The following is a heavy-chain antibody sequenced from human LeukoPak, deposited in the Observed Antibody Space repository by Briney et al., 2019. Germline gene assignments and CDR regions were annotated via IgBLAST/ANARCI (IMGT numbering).Heavy chain of an antibody. J-gene: IGHJ4*02. CDR3: AKAPLAVADY. CDR1: GFTFTNYA. Sequence: GSLRLSCAASGFTFTNYAIHWVRQAPGKGLEWVSAISGSGGSTYYADSVKGRFTISRDNSKNTLYLQMNSLRAEDTAVYYCAKAPLAVADYWGQGTLVTVSS. V-gene: IGHV3-23*01. D-gene: IGHD6-19*01. CDR2: ISGSGGST.